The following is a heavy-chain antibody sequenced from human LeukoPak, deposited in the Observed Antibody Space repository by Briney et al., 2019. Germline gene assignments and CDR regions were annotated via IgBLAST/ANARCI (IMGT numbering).Heavy chain of an antibody. CDR2: ISSSSSYI. CDR3: ARKWELLRGDAFDI. Sequence: GGSLRLSCAASGFTFSSYSKTWVRQAPGKGLEWVSSISSSSSYIYYADSVKGRFTISRDNAKNSLYLQMNSLRAEDTAVYYCARKWELLRGDAFDIWGQGTMVTVSS. V-gene: IGHV3-21*01. CDR1: GFTFSSYS. J-gene: IGHJ3*02. D-gene: IGHD1-26*01.